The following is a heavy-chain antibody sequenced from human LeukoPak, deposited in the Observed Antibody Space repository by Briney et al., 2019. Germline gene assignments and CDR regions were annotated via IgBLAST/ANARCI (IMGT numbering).Heavy chain of an antibody. V-gene: IGHV3-23*01. CDR3: AREMATI. CDR1: GFTFTLYV. J-gene: IGHJ4*02. CDR2: ITGSGGST. Sequence: GGSLRLSCAASGFTFTLYVMSWVRQAPGKGLEWVSSITGSGGSTYYADSAKGRFTISRDNSKNTLYLQLSSLRAEDTAVYYCAREMATIRGQGTLVTVSS. D-gene: IGHD5-24*01.